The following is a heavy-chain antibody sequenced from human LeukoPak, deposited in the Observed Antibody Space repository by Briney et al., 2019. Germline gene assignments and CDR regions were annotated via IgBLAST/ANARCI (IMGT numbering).Heavy chain of an antibody. Sequence: GGSLRLSCAASGFTVSSNYMSWVRQAPGKGLEWVSVIYSGGSTYYADSVKGRFTIFRDNSKNTLYLQMNSLSVEDTAVYYCARDFCSAGSCYPDNWGQGTLVTVSS. CDR1: GFTVSSNY. CDR2: IYSGGST. V-gene: IGHV3-66*01. D-gene: IGHD2-15*01. J-gene: IGHJ4*02. CDR3: ARDFCSAGSCYPDN.